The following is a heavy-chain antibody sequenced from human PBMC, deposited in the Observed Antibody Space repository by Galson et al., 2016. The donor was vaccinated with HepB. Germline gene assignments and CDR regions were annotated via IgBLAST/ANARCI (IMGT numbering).Heavy chain of an antibody. CDR2: LYGGGGT. D-gene: IGHD4-23*01. CDR1: GFRVSAHH. J-gene: IGHJ4*02. V-gene: IGHV3-53*01. Sequence: SLRLSCAVSGFRVSAHHVGWFRQAPGKGLECVSVLYGGGGTYHTDSVKGRFSVSREHSKNIVYLQMNSLRADDTAVCYCVGYGGNSVWGQGTLVTVSS. CDR3: VGYGGNSV.